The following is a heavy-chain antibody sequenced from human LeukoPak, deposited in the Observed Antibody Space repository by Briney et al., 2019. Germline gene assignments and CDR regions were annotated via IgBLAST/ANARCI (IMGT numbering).Heavy chain of an antibody. J-gene: IGHJ4*02. Sequence: GGSLRLSCSASGFTFSSYAMHWVRQAPGKGLEYVSGINDNGGRTHNADSVKGRFTISRDNSKNTLYLQMSSLRVDDTAVYYCVKNLRGSDTFDYWGQGTLVTVSS. CDR2: INDNGGRT. V-gene: IGHV3-64D*06. D-gene: IGHD3-16*01. CDR3: VKNLRGSDTFDY. CDR1: GFTFSSYA.